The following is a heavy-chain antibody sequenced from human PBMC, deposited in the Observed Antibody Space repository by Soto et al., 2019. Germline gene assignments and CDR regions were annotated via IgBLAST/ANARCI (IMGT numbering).Heavy chain of an antibody. CDR2: IWYDGSNK. CDR1: GFTFSNYG. V-gene: IGHV3-33*01. CDR3: ARDENPGRAVAIYGMDV. J-gene: IGHJ6*02. D-gene: IGHD6-19*01. Sequence: QVQLVESGGGVVQPGRSLRLSCAASGFTFSNYGMHWVRQAPCKGLEWVAVIWYDGSNKYYADPVKGRFTISRDNSKNTGSLPMNSLRAEDTAVYYGARDENPGRAVAIYGMDVWGQGTTATASS.